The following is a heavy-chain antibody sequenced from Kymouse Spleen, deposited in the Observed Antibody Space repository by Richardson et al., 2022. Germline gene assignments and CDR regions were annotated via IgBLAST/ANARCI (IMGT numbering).Heavy chain of an antibody. CDR3: AREDPNNYFYYYYYGMDV. J-gene: IGHJ6*02. CDR1: GFTFSSYG. D-gene: IGHD4-11,IGHD4-11*01. CDR2: IWYDGSNK. V-gene: IGHV3-33*01. Sequence: QVQLVESGGGVVQPGRSLRLSCAASGFTFSSYGMHWVRQAPGKGLEWVAVIWYDGSNKYYADSVKGRFTISRDNSKNTLYLQMNSLRAEDTAVYYCAREDPNNYFYYYYYGMDVWGQGTTVTVSS.